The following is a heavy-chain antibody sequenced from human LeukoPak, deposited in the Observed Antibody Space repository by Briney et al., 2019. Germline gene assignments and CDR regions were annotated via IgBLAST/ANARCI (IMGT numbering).Heavy chain of an antibody. CDR1: GGSFSGYY. Sequence: PSETLSLTCAVYGGSFSGYYWSWIRQPPGKGLEWIGEINHSGSTNYNPSLKSRVTISVDTSKNQFSLKLSSVTAADTAVYYCAMVVGARRTGVSYWGQGTLVIVSS. CDR2: INHSGST. V-gene: IGHV4-34*01. J-gene: IGHJ4*02. D-gene: IGHD1-26*01. CDR3: AMVVGARRTGVSY.